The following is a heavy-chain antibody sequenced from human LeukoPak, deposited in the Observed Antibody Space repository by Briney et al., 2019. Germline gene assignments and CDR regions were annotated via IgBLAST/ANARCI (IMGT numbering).Heavy chain of an antibody. CDR2: INHSGST. CDR1: GGSFSGYY. V-gene: IGHV4-34*01. J-gene: IGHJ5*02. CDR3: AVSLSNWFDP. Sequence: PSETLSLTCAVYGGSFSGYYWSWIRQPPGKGLEWIGEINHSGSTNYNPSLKRRVTISVDTSKIQFSLKLSSVTDAGMAVYYCAVSLSNWFDPWGQGTLVTVSS.